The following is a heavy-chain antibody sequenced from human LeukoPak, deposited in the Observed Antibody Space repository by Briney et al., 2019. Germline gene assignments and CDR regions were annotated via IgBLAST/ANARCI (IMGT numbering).Heavy chain of an antibody. CDR1: GGSISGYY. D-gene: IGHD3-10*01. V-gene: IGHV4-59*01. Sequence: SETLSLTCTVSGGSISGYYLSWIRQPPGKGLEWIGYIYYSGSTNYNPSLKSRVSISVDTSKNQFSLKLSSVTAADTAVYYCARLGGSGSYAFDIWGQGTMVTVSS. CDR3: ARLGGSGSYAFDI. J-gene: IGHJ3*02. CDR2: IYYSGST.